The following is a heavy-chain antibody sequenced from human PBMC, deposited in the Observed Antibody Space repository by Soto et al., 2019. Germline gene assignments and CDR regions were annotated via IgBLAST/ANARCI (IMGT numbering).Heavy chain of an antibody. J-gene: IGHJ4*02. V-gene: IGHV4-31*03. CDR1: GGSISSGGYY. D-gene: IGHD5-18*01. CDR2: IYYSGST. CDR3: ARGRKIQLPLHFDY. Sequence: SETLSLTCTVSGGSISSGGYYWSWIRQHPGKGLEWIGYIYYSGSTYYNPSLKSRVTISVDTSKNQFSLKLSSVTAADTAVYYCARGRKIQLPLHFDYWGQGTLVTVSS.